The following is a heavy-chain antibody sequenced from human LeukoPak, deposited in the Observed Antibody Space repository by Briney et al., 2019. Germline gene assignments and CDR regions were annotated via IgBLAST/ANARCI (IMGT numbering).Heavy chain of an antibody. V-gene: IGHV3-53*01. Sequence: GGSLRLSCAASGFTVITNHMTWVRQAPGKGLEWVSVLYSDGNTKYADSVQGRFTISRDNSKNTLYLEMNSLSPDDTAVYYCARGVEPLAANTLAYWGQGTLVTVSS. CDR3: ARGVEPLAANTLAY. CDR1: GFTVITNH. D-gene: IGHD1-14*01. CDR2: LYSDGNT. J-gene: IGHJ4*02.